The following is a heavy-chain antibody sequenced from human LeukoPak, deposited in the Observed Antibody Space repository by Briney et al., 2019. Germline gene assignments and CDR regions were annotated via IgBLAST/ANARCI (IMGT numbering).Heavy chain of an antibody. Sequence: PGGSLRLSCAASGFTFSSYGMHWVRQAPGKGLEWVAVISYDGSNKYYADSVKGRFTISRDNSKNTLYLQMNSLRAEDTAVYYCAKDYYCSSTSCSGYFDYWGRGTLVTVSS. J-gene: IGHJ4*02. CDR3: AKDYYCSSTSCSGYFDY. D-gene: IGHD2-2*01. V-gene: IGHV3-30*18. CDR1: GFTFSSYG. CDR2: ISYDGSNK.